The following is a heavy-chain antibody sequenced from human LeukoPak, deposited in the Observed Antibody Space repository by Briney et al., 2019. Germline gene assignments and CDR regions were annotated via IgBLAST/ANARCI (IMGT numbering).Heavy chain of an antibody. J-gene: IGHJ5*02. V-gene: IGHV4-59*12. Sequence: SETLSLTCTVSGGSISSYYWSWMRQPPGKGLEWIGHVYSSGSTKFNPSLKSRVTISADTSKNQFSLKMSSVTAADTAIYYCAKNGQSGFSFDPWGQGTLVTVSS. D-gene: IGHD2-8*01. CDR1: GGSISSYY. CDR2: VYSSGST. CDR3: AKNGQSGFSFDP.